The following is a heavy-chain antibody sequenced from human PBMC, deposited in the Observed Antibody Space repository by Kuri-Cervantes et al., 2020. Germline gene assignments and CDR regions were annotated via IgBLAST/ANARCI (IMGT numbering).Heavy chain of an antibody. CDR3: AKDINPYSGSYYGYDAFDI. V-gene: IGHV1-3*01. Sequence: ASVKVSCKASGGTFSSYAISWVRQAPGQGLEWMGWINAGNGNTKYSQKFQGRVTITRDTSASTAYMELSSLRSEDTALYYCAKDINPYSGSYYGYDAFDIWGQGTMVTVSS. CDR2: INAGNGNT. J-gene: IGHJ3*02. CDR1: GGTFSSYA. D-gene: IGHD1-26*01.